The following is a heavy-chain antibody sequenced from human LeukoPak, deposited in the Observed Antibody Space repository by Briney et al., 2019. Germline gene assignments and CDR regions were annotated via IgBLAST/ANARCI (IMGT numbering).Heavy chain of an antibody. Sequence: GGSLRLSCAASGFTVSSNYMCWVRQAPGKGLEWVSVIYSGGSTYYADSVKGRFTISRDNSKNTLYLQMNSLRAEDTAVYYCARGAGGYGDNWFDPWGQGTLVTVSS. CDR1: GFTVSSNY. V-gene: IGHV3-53*01. CDR2: IYSGGST. D-gene: IGHD5-12*01. CDR3: ARGAGGYGDNWFDP. J-gene: IGHJ5*02.